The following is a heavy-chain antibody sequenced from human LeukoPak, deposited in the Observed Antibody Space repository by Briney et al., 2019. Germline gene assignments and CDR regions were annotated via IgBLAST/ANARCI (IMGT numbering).Heavy chain of an antibody. CDR2: ISAYNGNT. D-gene: IGHD3-10*01. CDR3: ARSHFYGSGSYSPNWFDP. J-gene: IGHJ5*02. Sequence: ASVKVSCKASGYTFTSYGISWLGQAPGQGLEGMGWISAYNGNTNYAQKLQGRVTMTTDTSTSTAYMELRSLRSDATAVYYCARSHFYGSGSYSPNWFDPWGQGTLVTVSS. CDR1: GYTFTSYG. V-gene: IGHV1-18*01.